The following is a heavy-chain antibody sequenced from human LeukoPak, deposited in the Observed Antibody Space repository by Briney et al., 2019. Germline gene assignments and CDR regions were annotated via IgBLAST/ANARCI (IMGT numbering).Heavy chain of an antibody. CDR2: IIPISGIA. Sequence: SVKVSCKASGGTFSSYAISWVRQAPGQGLEWMGRIIPISGIANYAQKFQGRVTITADKSTNTAYMELSSLRSEDTAVYYCARVGIDAFDIWGQGTMVTVSS. J-gene: IGHJ3*02. V-gene: IGHV1-69*04. CDR3: ARVGIDAFDI. CDR1: GGTFSSYA.